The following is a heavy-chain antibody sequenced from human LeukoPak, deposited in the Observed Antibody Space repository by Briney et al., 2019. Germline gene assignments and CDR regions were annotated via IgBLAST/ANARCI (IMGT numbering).Heavy chain of an antibody. CDR2: IHPGDSDT. CDR3: ARAHSSFWFNDSFFYGMHL. CDR1: GSLFRSYW. J-gene: IGHJ6*01. Sequence: GESLKISFQGSGSLFRSYWIAWVRPVPGKGPEWMGIIHPGDSDTRYNPSFQGQVTISDDKSFSFAYLRWNSLKASDMCMYYCARAHSSFWFNDSFFYGMHLWGQGTTVTVS. V-gene: IGHV5-51*01. D-gene: IGHD6-13*01.